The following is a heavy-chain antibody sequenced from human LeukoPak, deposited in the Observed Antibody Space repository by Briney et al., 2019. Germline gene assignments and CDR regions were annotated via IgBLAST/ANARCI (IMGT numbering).Heavy chain of an antibody. J-gene: IGHJ4*02. CDR1: GFSFSSQW. Sequence: GGSLRLSCAASGFSFSSQWMICVRQAPEKGLEGVACINQDGSEKYFLDSVKGRFTISRDNAGNSLYLQMSSLRAEDTAVYYCARDHVAPGLLFDYWGQGTLVTVSS. CDR3: ARDHVAPGLLFDY. D-gene: IGHD3-22*01. CDR2: INQDGSEK. V-gene: IGHV3-7*01.